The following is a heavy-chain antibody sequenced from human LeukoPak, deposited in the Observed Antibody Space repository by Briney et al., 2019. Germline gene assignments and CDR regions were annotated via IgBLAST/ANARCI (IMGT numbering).Heavy chain of an antibody. Sequence: SETLSLTCIVSGGSVSSSSYYWGWIRQPPGRGLEWIGSVYYKGNTYYNPSLKSRVTMSVDTSKNQFSLKLSSVTAADTAVYYCARVTGYGSGPKDYWGQGTLVTVSS. V-gene: IGHV4-39*07. D-gene: IGHD3-10*01. CDR1: GGSVSSSSYY. CDR3: ARVTGYGSGPKDY. CDR2: VYYKGNT. J-gene: IGHJ4*02.